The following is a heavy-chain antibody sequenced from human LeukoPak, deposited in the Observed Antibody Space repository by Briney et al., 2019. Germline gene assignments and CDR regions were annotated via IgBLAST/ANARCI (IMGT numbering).Heavy chain of an antibody. Sequence: KPSETLSLTCTVSGGSISSGDYYWSWIRQPPGKGLEWIGYIYYSGSTYYNPSLKSRVTISVDTSRNQFSLKLSSVTAADTAVYYCASTPANYYDSSGYLAYYYYGMDVWGQGTTVTVSS. V-gene: IGHV4-30-4*01. CDR2: IYYSGST. CDR3: ASTPANYYDSSGYLAYYYYGMDV. CDR1: GGSISSGDYY. D-gene: IGHD3-22*01. J-gene: IGHJ6*02.